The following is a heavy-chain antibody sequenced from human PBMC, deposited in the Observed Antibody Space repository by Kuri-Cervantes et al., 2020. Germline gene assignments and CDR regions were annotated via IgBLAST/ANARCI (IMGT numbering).Heavy chain of an antibody. CDR3: ARDVADYDILTGYYTPDYYYGMDV. CDR2: ISWNSGSI. J-gene: IGHJ6*02. V-gene: IGHV3-9*01. CDR1: GFTFDDYA. D-gene: IGHD3-9*01. Sequence: GGSLRLSCAASGFTFDDYAMHWVRQAPGKGLEWVSGISWNSGSIGYADSVKGRFTISRDNAKNSLYLQMNSLRAEDTAVYYCARDVADYDILTGYYTPDYYYGMDVWGQGTTVTVSS.